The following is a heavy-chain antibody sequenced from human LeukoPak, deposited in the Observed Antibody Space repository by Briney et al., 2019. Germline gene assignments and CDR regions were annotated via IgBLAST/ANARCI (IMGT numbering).Heavy chain of an antibody. CDR3: ASRKLGNDY. J-gene: IGHJ4*02. CDR1: GGSVTDYY. CDR2: IYYTGT. D-gene: IGHD7-27*01. V-gene: IGHV4-59*02. Sequence: SETLSLTCTASGGSVTDYYWSWIRQSPGKGLEWIGYIYYTGTSYNPSLKSRVTISADTSKNQFSLKLISVTAADTAVYYCASRKLGNDYWGQGTLVTVSS.